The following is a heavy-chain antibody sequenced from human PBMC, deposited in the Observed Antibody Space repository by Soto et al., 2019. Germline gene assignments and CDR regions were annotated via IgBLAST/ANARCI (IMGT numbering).Heavy chain of an antibody. CDR2: IIPVFDKA. D-gene: IGHD3-16*01. CDR1: GGSFGSSA. V-gene: IGHV1-69*13. J-gene: IGHJ3*01. CDR3: ARLRRDWGDAFDL. Sequence: SVKVSCKASGGSFGSSAISWVRQAPAQGLEWMGEIIPVFDKANYARNFQGRLTITADEPTGTVFMQLSSLRSEDTAVYFCARLRRDWGDAFDLWGLGTLVTVSS.